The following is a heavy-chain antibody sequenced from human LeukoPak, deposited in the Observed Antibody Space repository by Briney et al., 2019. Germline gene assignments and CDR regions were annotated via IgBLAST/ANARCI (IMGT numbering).Heavy chain of an antibody. Sequence: SETLSLTCTVSGGSISTNYWSWIRQPPGKGLEWIGNIYYNGSTNYNPSLKSRVTISVDTSKNQFSLKLSSVTAADTAVYYCASRLDWLGPWDYWGQGTLVTVSS. V-gene: IGHV4-59*12. CDR2: IYYNGST. CDR3: ASRLDWLGPWDY. D-gene: IGHD3-9*01. J-gene: IGHJ4*02. CDR1: GGSISTNY.